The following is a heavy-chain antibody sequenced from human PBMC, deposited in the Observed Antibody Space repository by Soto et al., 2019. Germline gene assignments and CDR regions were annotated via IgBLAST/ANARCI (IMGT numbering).Heavy chain of an antibody. D-gene: IGHD4-17*01. Sequence: GGFLRLSCAASGFRFSDYSMNWVRQAPGKGLEWVSYITSSGDSIYYADSVKGRFTVSRDNAKNSLFLQMNGLRDEDTAVYYCARLPKGSTVTSWGQGTPVTVSS. V-gene: IGHV3-48*02. CDR3: ARLPKGSTVTS. J-gene: IGHJ4*02. CDR1: GFRFSDYS. CDR2: ITSSGDSI.